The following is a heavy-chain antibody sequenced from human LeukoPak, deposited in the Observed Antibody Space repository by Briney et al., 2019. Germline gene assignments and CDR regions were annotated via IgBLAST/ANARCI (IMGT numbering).Heavy chain of an antibody. Sequence: SETLSLTCAVYGGSFSGYYWSWIRQPPGKGLEWIGEINHSGSTNYNPSLKSRVTISVDTSKNQFSLKVTSVTAADMAVYYCARHAPGGVFDNWGQGTLVTVSS. V-gene: IGHV4-34*01. CDR2: INHSGST. D-gene: IGHD2-8*01. CDR3: ARHAPGGVFDN. J-gene: IGHJ4*02. CDR1: GGSFSGYY.